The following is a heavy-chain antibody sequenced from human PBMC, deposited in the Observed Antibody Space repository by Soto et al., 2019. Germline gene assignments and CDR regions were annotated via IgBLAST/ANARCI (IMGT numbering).Heavy chain of an antibody. Sequence: ASVKVSCKVSGYTLTELSMHWVRQAPGKGLEWMGGFDPEDGETIYAQKFQGRVTMTEDTSTDTAYIELSSLRSEDTAVYYCATDFFPVTGTTSWVQGTLVTVSS. J-gene: IGHJ4*02. D-gene: IGHD1-20*01. CDR2: FDPEDGET. V-gene: IGHV1-24*01. CDR1: GYTLTELS. CDR3: ATDFFPVTGTTS.